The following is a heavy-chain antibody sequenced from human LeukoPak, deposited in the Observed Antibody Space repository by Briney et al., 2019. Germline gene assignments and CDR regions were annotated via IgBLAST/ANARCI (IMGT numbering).Heavy chain of an antibody. CDR1: GGSISSYY. J-gene: IGHJ3*02. Sequence: SETLSLTCTVSGGSISSYYGNWIRQPPGKGLEWIGYIYYSGSTNYTPSLKSRVTISVDTSKNQFSLKLSSVTAADTAVYYCAGRLWRRDGYNLSAFDIWGQGTMVTVSS. CDR3: AGRLWRRDGYNLSAFDI. CDR2: IYYSGST. D-gene: IGHD5-24*01. V-gene: IGHV4-59*01.